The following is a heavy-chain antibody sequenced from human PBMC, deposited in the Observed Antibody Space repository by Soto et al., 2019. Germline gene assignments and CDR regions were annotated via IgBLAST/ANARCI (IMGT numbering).Heavy chain of an antibody. CDR2: IYSTGAT. D-gene: IGHD5-18*01. V-gene: IGHV4-4*07. CDR1: GGSISGHY. Sequence: SETLSLTRTVSGGSISGHYWSWIRQTAGNGLEWIGRIYSTGATNYNPSLSSRASMSIDTSKNQISLNLTSVTAADTAMYYCARTRVRALTAGESDPWGQGTLVTVSS. CDR3: ARTRVRALTAGESDP. J-gene: IGHJ5*02.